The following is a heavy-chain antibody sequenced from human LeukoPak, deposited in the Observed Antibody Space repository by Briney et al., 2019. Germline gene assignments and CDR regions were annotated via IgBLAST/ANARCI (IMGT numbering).Heavy chain of an antibody. CDR1: GYTFTSYD. J-gene: IGHJ6*03. Sequence: ASVKVSCKASGYTFTSYDINWVRQATGQGLEWMGWMNPNSGNTGYAQKFQGRVTMTRNTSISTAYMELSSLRSEDTAVYYCARREPKSGASGSSSWYGYYYYYYYVDVWGKGTTVTVSS. D-gene: IGHD6-13*01. CDR3: ARREPKSGASGSSSWYGYYYYYYYVDV. CDR2: MNPNSGNT. V-gene: IGHV1-8*01.